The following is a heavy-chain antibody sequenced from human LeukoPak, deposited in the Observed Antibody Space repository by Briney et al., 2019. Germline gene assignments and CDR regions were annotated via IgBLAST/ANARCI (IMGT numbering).Heavy chain of an antibody. CDR1: GFTFSSHW. V-gene: IGHV3-7*03. D-gene: IGHD2-15*01. J-gene: IGHJ4*02. Sequence: GGSLRLSCAASGFTFSSHWVSWVRQAPGKGREWVASIKQDGREKYYVDSVKGRFTISRDNAKNSLYLQMNSLRAEDTAVYYCASPYCSGVSCYHFDYWGQGTLVTVSS. CDR3: ASPYCSGVSCYHFDY. CDR2: IKQDGREK.